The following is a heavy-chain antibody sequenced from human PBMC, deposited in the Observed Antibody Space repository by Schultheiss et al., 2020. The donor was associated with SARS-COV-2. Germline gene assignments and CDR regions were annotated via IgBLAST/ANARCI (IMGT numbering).Heavy chain of an antibody. CDR2: IKSKTDGGTT. V-gene: IGHV3-15*01. CDR1: GFTFSNAW. CDR3: TTCSSTSCYYYYYYMDV. Sequence: GGSLRLSCAASGFTFSNAWMSWVRQAPGKGLEWVGRIKSKTDGGTTDYAAPVKGRFTISRDDSKNTLYLQMNSLKTEDTAVYYCTTCSSTSCYYYYYYMDVWGKGTTVTVSS. D-gene: IGHD2-2*01. J-gene: IGHJ6*03.